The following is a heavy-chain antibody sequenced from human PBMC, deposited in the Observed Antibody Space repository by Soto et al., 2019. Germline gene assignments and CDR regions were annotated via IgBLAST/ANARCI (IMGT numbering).Heavy chain of an antibody. V-gene: IGHV3-9*01. Sequence: SLRLSCAASGFTFDDYAMHWVRQAPGKGLEWVSGISWNSGSIGYADSVKGRFTISRDNAKNSLYLQMNSLRAEDTALYYCAKGLWFGELSRNDAFDIWGQGTMVTVSS. J-gene: IGHJ3*02. CDR3: AKGLWFGELSRNDAFDI. D-gene: IGHD3-10*01. CDR2: ISWNSGSI. CDR1: GFTFDDYA.